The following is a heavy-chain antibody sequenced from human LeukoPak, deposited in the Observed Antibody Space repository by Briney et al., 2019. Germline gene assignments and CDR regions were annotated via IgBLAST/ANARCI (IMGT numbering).Heavy chain of an antibody. CDR1: GFTFSSYG. CDR3: ARDLTTVTTVDY. V-gene: IGHV3-30*02. J-gene: IGHJ4*02. D-gene: IGHD4-11*01. CDR2: IRYDGSNK. Sequence: PGGSLRLSCAASGFTFSSYGMHWVRQAPGKGLEWVAFIRYDGSNKYYADSVKGRFTISRDNAKNSLYLQMNSLRAEDTAVYYCARDLTTVTTVDYWGQGTLVTVSS.